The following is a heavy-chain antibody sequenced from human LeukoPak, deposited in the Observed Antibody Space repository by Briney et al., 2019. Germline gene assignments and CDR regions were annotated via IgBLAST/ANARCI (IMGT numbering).Heavy chain of an antibody. V-gene: IGHV1-2*06. CDR1: GYTFTGYY. D-gene: IGHD4-17*01. CDR2: INPNSGGT. J-gene: IGHJ4*02. CDR3: ARDKPRTHSTVTTQGSFFDY. Sequence: ASVNVSCKASGYTFTGYYMHWVRQAPGQGLEWMGRINPNSGGTNYAQKFQGRVTMTRDTSISTAYMELSRLRSDDTAVYYCARDKPRTHSTVTTQGSFFDYWGQGTLVTVSS.